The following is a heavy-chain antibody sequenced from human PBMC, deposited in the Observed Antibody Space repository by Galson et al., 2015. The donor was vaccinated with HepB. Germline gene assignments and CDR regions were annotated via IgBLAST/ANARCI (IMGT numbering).Heavy chain of an antibody. D-gene: IGHD2-8*01. J-gene: IGHJ4*02. CDR2: IEPSDSYS. V-gene: IGHV5-10-1*01. Sequence: QSGAEVKKPGESLRISCKGSGYRFTSYWITWVRQMPGKGLEWMGRIEPSDSYSNYSPSFQGHVTISADKSSSTAYLQWNSLKVSDTAIYYCARQGTNGVSDIWGQGTLVTVSS. CDR1: GYRFTSYW. CDR3: ARQGTNGVSDI.